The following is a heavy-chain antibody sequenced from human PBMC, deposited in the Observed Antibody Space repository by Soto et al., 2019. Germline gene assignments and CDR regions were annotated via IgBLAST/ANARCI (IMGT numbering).Heavy chain of an antibody. D-gene: IGHD6-13*01. Sequence: GASVKVSCKASGYTFTGYYMHWVRQAPGQGLEWMGWINPNSGGTNYAQKFQGRVTMTRDTPISTAYMELSRLRSDDTAVYYCARAGHSSSWYRYYFDYWGQGTLVTVS. CDR2: INPNSGGT. J-gene: IGHJ4*02. CDR1: GYTFTGYY. V-gene: IGHV1-2*02. CDR3: ARAGHSSSWYRYYFDY.